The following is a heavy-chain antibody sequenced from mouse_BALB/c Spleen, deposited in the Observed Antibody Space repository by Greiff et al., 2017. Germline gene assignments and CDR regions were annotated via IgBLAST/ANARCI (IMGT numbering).Heavy chain of an antibody. J-gene: IGHJ4*01. CDR2: IDPANGNT. Sequence: VQLKQSGAELVKPGASVKLSCTASGFNIKDTYMHWVKQRPEQGLEWIGRIDPANGNTKYDPKFQGKATITADTSSNTAYLQLSSLTSEDTAVYYCARGGDYDPYAMDYWGQGTSVTVSS. D-gene: IGHD2-4*01. V-gene: IGHV14-3*02. CDR3: ARGGDYDPYAMDY. CDR1: GFNIKDTY.